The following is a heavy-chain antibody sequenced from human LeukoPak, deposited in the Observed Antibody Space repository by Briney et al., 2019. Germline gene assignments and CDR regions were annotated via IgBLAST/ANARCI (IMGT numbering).Heavy chain of an antibody. D-gene: IGHD5-12*01. CDR1: GGSISSSSSY. V-gene: IGHV4-61*05. J-gene: IGHJ4*02. Sequence: PSETLSLTCSVSGGSISSSSSYWGWIRQPPGKGLEWIGYIYYSESTNYNPSLKSRVTISVDTSKNQFSLKLSSVTAADTAVYYCARAVDIVALDYWGQGTLVTVSS. CDR2: IYYSEST. CDR3: ARAVDIVALDY.